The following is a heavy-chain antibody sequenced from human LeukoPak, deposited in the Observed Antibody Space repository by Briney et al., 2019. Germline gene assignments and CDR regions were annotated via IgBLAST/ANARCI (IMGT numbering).Heavy chain of an antibody. D-gene: IGHD2-2*01. CDR3: ARDRPCTACQPVDK. Sequence: GGSLGLSCAASGFDFSIYAMSWVRQAPGKGLEWVSSISRNGGSTFYADSVKGRFTISRDNSKNTLYVQMNSLRAEDTAIYYCARDRPCTACQPVDKWGQGTLVTVSS. CDR2: ISRNGGST. CDR1: GFDFSIYA. V-gene: IGHV3-23*01. J-gene: IGHJ4*02.